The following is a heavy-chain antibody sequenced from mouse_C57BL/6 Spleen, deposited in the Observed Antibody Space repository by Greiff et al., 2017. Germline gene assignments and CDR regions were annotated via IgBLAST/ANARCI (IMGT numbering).Heavy chain of an antibody. V-gene: IGHV1-82*01. CDR1: GYAFSSSW. CDR3: ARYEYEDAMDY. Sequence: QVPLQQSGPELVKPGASVKISCKASGYAFSSSWMNWVKQRPGKGLEWIGRIYPGDGDTNYNGKFKGKATLTADKSSSTAYMQLSSLTSEDSAVYCCARYEYEDAMDYWGQGTSVTVSA. J-gene: IGHJ4*01. D-gene: IGHD2-4*01. CDR2: IYPGDGDT.